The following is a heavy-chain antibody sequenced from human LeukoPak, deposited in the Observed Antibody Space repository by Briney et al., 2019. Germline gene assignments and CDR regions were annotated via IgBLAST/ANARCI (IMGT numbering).Heavy chain of an antibody. CDR1: GYTFTSYA. D-gene: IGHD6-13*01. J-gene: IGHJ4*02. CDR2: INTNTGNP. CDR3: AREGTAAGTATGFDY. Sequence: ASVKVSCKASGYTFTSYAMNWVRQAPGRGLEWMGWINTNTGNPTYAQGFTGRFVFSLDTSVSTAYLQISSLKAEDTAVYYCAREGTAAGTATGFDYWGQGTLVTVSS. V-gene: IGHV7-4-1*02.